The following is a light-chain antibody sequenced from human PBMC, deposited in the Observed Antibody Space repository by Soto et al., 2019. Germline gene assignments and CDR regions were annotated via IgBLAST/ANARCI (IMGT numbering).Light chain of an antibody. CDR3: QQYNDNWT. CDR1: QSVSRW. J-gene: IGKJ1*01. V-gene: IGKV1-5*03. Sequence: DLQMTQSPSTLSASVGDRVTITCRASQSVSRWLAWYQQKPGKAPKLLIYKASTLESGVPSRFSGSGSGTEFTLAISSLQPDDSETYYCQQYNDNWTFGQGTKVEIK. CDR2: KAS.